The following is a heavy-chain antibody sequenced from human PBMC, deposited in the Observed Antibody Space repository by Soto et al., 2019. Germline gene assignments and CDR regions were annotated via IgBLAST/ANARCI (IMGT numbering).Heavy chain of an antibody. V-gene: IGHV1-8*01. D-gene: IGHD1-1*01. CDR1: GYTFTSYD. J-gene: IGHJ6*02. CDR3: ARTPTNKRCLQFPHYYYYGMDV. CDR2: MNPNSGIT. Sequence: QVQLVQSGAEVKKPGASVKVSCKASGYTFTSYDINWVRQATGQGLEWMGWMNPNSGITGYAQKLQGRVTMPRNNSISTAYLELSLLRSEDTAVYYCARTPTNKRCLQFPHYYYYGMDVWGQGTTVTVSS.